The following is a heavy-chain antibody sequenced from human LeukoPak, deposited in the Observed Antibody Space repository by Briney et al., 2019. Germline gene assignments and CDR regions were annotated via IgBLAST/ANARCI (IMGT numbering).Heavy chain of an antibody. CDR2: ISYDGSNN. V-gene: IGHV3-30*04. CDR3: ARGMYTVLNVLDY. Sequence: GGSLRLSCAASGFTFSTYPMHWVRQAPGKGLEWMAIISYDGSNNFYADSVKGRITISRDNSKNTLFLQMNSLRTEDTAVYYCARGMYTVLNVLDYWGQGTLVTVSS. J-gene: IGHJ4*02. CDR1: GFTFSTYP. D-gene: IGHD2-8*01.